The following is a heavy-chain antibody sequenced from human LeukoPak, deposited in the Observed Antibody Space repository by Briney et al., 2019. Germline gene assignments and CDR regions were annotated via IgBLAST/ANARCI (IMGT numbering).Heavy chain of an antibody. CDR1: GGSFSGYY. Sequence: PSETLSLTCAVYGGSFSGYYWSWIRQPPGTGLQWIGEINHSGSTNYNPSLESRLTISVDTSKNQFSLKLRSVTAADTAVYYCATWDSGRYSQIDNWGQGTLVTVSS. V-gene: IGHV4-34*01. CDR3: ATWDSGRYSQIDN. J-gene: IGHJ4*02. CDR2: INHSGST. D-gene: IGHD1-26*01.